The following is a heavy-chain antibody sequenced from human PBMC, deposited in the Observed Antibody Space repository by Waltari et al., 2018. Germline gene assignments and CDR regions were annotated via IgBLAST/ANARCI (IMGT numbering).Heavy chain of an antibody. CDR1: GGTFSSYA. Sequence: QVQLVQSGAEVKKPGSSVKVSCKASGGTFSSYAISWVRQAPGQGLEWMGGIIPIFGTANYAQKFQGRVTITADKSTSTAYMELSSLRSEDTAVYYCARDRGLVVPALSHYYYYMDVWGKGTTVTVSS. CDR2: IIPIFGTA. CDR3: ARDRGLVVPALSHYYYYMDV. V-gene: IGHV1-69*14. D-gene: IGHD2-2*01. J-gene: IGHJ6*03.